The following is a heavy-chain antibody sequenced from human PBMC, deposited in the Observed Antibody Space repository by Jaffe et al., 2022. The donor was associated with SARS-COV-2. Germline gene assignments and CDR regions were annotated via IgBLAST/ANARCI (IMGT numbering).Heavy chain of an antibody. J-gene: IGHJ6*02. CDR2: IIPILGIA. V-gene: IGHV1-69*08. CDR3: AREYYDILTGTAEGMDV. D-gene: IGHD3-9*01. CDR1: GGTFSSYT. Sequence: QVQLVQSGAEVKKPGSSVKVSCKASGGTFSSYTISWVRQAPGQGLEWMGRIIPILGIANYAQKFQGRVTITADKSTSTAYMELSSLRSEDTAVYYCAREYYDILTGTAEGMDVWGQGTTVTVSS.